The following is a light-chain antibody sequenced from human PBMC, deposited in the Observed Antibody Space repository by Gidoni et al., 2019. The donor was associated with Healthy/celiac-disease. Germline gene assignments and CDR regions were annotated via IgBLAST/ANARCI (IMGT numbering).Light chain of an antibody. V-gene: IGKV3-20*01. CDR3: QQYGSSPPWT. CDR1: QSVSSSY. CDR2: GAS. Sequence: EIVLTQSPGTLSLSPGERATLSCRASQSVSSSYLAWYQQKPGQAPRLLIYGASSRATGIPDRFSGSGSGTDFTLTISRLEPEDFAVYYCQQYGSSPPWTFGQXTKVKIK. J-gene: IGKJ1*01.